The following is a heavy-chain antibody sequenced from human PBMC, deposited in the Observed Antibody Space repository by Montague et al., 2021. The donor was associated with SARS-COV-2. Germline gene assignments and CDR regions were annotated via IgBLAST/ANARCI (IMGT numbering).Heavy chain of an antibody. CDR2: ISSNGKT. J-gene: IGHJ2*01. D-gene: IGHD3-22*01. CDR3: ASRGYYDSAGYHWHLDL. Sequence: SETLSLTCTVSGGSINDHYRSWIRQSPGKGLEWIGYISSNGKTNYNPSLESRVTLSADASRNEFSLKLDSVTAADTAVYFCASRGYYDSAGYHWHLDLWGRGMLVTVSS. V-gene: IGHV4-4*09. CDR1: GGSINDHY.